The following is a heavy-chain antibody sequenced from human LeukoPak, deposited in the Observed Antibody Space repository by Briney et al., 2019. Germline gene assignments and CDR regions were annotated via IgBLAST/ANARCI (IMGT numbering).Heavy chain of an antibody. J-gene: IGHJ4*02. V-gene: IGHV3-23*01. Sequence: GGSLRLSCAASGFTFSGYAMSWVRQAPGKGLEWVSVISGNSISTYYADSVKGRFTISRDNSKNTLYLQMNSLRAEDTAVYYCARESPHFDYWGQGTLVTVSS. CDR1: GFTFSGYA. CDR2: ISGNSIST. CDR3: ARESPHFDY.